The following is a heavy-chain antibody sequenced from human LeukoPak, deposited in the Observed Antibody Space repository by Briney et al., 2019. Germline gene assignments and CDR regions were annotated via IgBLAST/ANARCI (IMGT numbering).Heavy chain of an antibody. Sequence: SETLSLTCAVYGGSFSGYYWSWLRQPPGKGLEWIGEINHSGSTNYNPSLKSRVTISVDTSKNQFSLTLSSVTAADTAVYYCARASHNSGWYNYLEYWGQGTLVTVSS. CDR1: GGSFSGYY. D-gene: IGHD6-19*01. V-gene: IGHV4-34*01. J-gene: IGHJ4*02. CDR3: ARASHNSGWYNYLEY. CDR2: INHSGST.